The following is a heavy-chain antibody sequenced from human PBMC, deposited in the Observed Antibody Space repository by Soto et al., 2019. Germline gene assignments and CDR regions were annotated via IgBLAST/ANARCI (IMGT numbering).Heavy chain of an antibody. CDR1: GYTFTSYA. J-gene: IGHJ4*02. CDR2: INAGNGNT. Sequence: QVQLVQSGAEVKKPGASVKVSCKASGYTFTSYAMHWVRQAPGQRLEWMGWINAGNGNTKYSQKFQGRVTITRDTDGSSAYMERSSLRSEGTAVYYCARGWGGRSSSGWYRFDYWGQGTLVTVSS. D-gene: IGHD6-19*01. CDR3: ARGWGGRSSSGWYRFDY. V-gene: IGHV1-3*01.